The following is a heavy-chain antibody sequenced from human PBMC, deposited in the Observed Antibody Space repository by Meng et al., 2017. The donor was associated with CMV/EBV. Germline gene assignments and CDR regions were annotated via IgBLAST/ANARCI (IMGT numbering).Heavy chain of an antibody. CDR3: ARGTLSGSSPAVFDY. D-gene: IGHD1-26*01. Sequence: GESLKISCKASGYTFTSYYMHWVRQAPGQGLEWMGIINPSGGSTSYAQKFQGRVTMTRDTSTSTVYMELSSLRSEDTAVYYCARGTLSGSSPAVFDYWGQGTLVTVSS. V-gene: IGHV1-46*01. J-gene: IGHJ4*02. CDR1: GYTFTSYY. CDR2: INPSGGST.